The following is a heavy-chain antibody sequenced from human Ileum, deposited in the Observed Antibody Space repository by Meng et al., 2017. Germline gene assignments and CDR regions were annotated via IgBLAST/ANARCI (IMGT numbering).Heavy chain of an antibody. D-gene: IGHD3-3*01. V-gene: IGHV6-1*01. CDR1: GGSVSSNIAA. CDR3: ASGSGSLDY. CDR2: TYYRSKWYS. Sequence: QVVLQQSGPGLVKPSQTLSRTCAVSGGSVSSNIAAWNWIRQSPLRGLEWLGRTYYRSKWYSEYAVSVKSRISITPDTSKNQFSLQMNSVTPEDTAVYYCASGSGSLDYWGPGTLVTVSS. J-gene: IGHJ4*02.